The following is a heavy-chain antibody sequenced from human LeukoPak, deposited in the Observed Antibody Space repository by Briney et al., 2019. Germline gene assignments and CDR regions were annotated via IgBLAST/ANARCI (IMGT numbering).Heavy chain of an antibody. D-gene: IGHD3-10*01. Sequence: PGGSLRLSCAASGFTFSSYWMSWVRQAPGKGLEWVGRIKSKTDGGTTDYAAPVKGRFTISRDDSKNTLYLQMNSLKTEDTAVYYCTTASDTLLWFGELFSDAFDIWGQGTMVTVSS. V-gene: IGHV3-15*01. CDR2: IKSKTDGGTT. CDR3: TTASDTLLWFGELFSDAFDI. J-gene: IGHJ3*02. CDR1: GFTFSSYW.